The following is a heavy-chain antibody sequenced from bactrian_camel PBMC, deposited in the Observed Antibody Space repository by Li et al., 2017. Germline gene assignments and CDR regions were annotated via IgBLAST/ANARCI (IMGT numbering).Heavy chain of an antibody. CDR3: AAEPGLQVVNLRKMYVKAENFKY. CDR2: LGVLGE. Sequence: VQLVESGGGSVEVGGFLRLSCVASGDTISRYCMGWFRQIPDKAHEGIAALGVLGEEIYESSVKGRFTISKDNTMNILYLQMNSLVPEDTAMYYRAAEPGLQVVNLRKMYVKAENFKYWGQGTQVTVS. V-gene: IGHV3S31*01. CDR1: GDTISRYC. D-gene: IGHD1*01. J-gene: IGHJ4*01.